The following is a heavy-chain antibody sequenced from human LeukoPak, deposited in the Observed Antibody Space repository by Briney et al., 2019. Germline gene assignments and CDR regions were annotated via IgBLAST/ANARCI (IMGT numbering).Heavy chain of an antibody. V-gene: IGHV4-59*01. D-gene: IGHD3-22*01. CDR3: ARRSDYYDILNL. J-gene: IGHJ3*01. Sequence: SETLSLTCTVSGGSISNYYWTWIRQPPGKGLEWIGYIYYTGSTNYNPSLKSQVTISVDTSKNQFSLKLSSVTAADTAVYYCARRSDYYDILNLWGQGTMVTVSS. CDR1: GGSISNYY. CDR2: IYYTGST.